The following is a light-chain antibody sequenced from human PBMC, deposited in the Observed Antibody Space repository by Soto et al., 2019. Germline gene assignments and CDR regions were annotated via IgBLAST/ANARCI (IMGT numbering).Light chain of an antibody. CDR1: HNMKTW. J-gene: IGKJ1*01. CDR3: QQSHDTPPT. CDR2: AAS. V-gene: IGKV1-39*01. Sequence: DSQMTQPPSSLSASVGDRVTIPCXASHNMKTWLNWYQQRPGKAPKRLIYAASSLHSGVPSRLSGSGSGTHFTLTISSLQPEDFAIYYCQQSHDTPPTFGQGTKVDIK.